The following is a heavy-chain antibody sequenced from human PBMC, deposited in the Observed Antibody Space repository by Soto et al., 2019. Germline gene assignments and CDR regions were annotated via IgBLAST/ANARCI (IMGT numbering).Heavy chain of an antibody. CDR1: GGPFTTYA. D-gene: IGHD3-10*01. Sequence: QVQLVQSGAEMKKPGSSVKVSCQSSGGPFTTYAMNWVRQAPGQGPEGMGDISPIFGAANYAPKFQGRVTITADESTGTSYMQLSRLTSEDPDLYFCAREVQVHTPAFVYWGQGTLVTVSS. CDR2: ISPIFGAA. J-gene: IGHJ4*02. CDR3: AREVQVHTPAFVY. V-gene: IGHV1-69*19.